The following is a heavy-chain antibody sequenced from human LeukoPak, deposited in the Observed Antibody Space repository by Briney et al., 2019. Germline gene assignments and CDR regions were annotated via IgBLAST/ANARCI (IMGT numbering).Heavy chain of an antibody. V-gene: IGHV3-23*01. CDR1: GFTFSTYA. J-gene: IGHJ4*02. CDR3: GKRVPYTSGWYYFGH. D-gene: IGHD6-19*01. Sequence: PGGSLRLSCAASGFTFSTYAMSWVRQAPGKGLEWVSAISGSGGSTYYADSVKGRFTISRDNSKNTLYLQMNSLRAEDTAVYYCGKRVPYTSGWYYFGHWGQGTLVTVSS. CDR2: ISGSGGST.